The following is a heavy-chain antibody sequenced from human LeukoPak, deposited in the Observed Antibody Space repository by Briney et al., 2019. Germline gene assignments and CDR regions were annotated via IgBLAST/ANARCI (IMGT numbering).Heavy chain of an antibody. J-gene: IGHJ4*02. Sequence: GGSLRLSCAASGFTVSSNYMSWVRQAPGKGPEWVSVIYSGGSTYYADSVKGRFTISRDNSKNTLYLQMNSLRAEDTAVYYCARSPNADYFDYWGQRTLVTVSS. V-gene: IGHV3-66*02. CDR1: GFTVSSNY. CDR2: IYSGGST. CDR3: ARSPNADYFDY.